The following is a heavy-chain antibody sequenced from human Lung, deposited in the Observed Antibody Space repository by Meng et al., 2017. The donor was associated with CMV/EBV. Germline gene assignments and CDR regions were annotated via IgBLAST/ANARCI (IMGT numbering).Heavy chain of an antibody. CDR2: ISSSSSYI. CDR1: GFTFSSYS. CDR3: ARAYYYDSSGYYIAPNYYYYGMDV. J-gene: IGHJ6*02. V-gene: IGHV3-21*01. Sequence: ESLKISCAASGFTFSSYSMNWVRQAPGKGLEWVSSISSSSSYIYYADSVKGRFTISRDNAKNSLYLQMNSLRAEDTAVYYCARAYYYDSSGYYIAPNYYYYGMDVWGQGTXVTVSS. D-gene: IGHD3-22*01.